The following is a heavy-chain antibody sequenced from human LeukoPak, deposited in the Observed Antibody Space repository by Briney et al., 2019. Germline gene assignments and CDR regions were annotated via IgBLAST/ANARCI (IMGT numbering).Heavy chain of an antibody. CDR2: IWYDGSNK. Sequence: GGSLRLSCAASGFTFSSYAMSRVRQAPGKGLEGVAVIWYDGSNKYYADSVKARFTISRDNSKNTLYLQMNSLRAEDTAVYYCARDSGGSSRAYFDYWGQGTLVTVSS. J-gene: IGHJ4*02. CDR1: GFTFSSYA. V-gene: IGHV3-33*08. CDR3: ARDSGGSSRAYFDY. D-gene: IGHD1-26*01.